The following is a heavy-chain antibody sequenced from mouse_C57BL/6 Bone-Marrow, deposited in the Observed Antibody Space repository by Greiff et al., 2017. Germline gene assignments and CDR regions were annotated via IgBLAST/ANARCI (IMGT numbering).Heavy chain of an antibody. D-gene: IGHD1-1*01. V-gene: IGHV1-18*01. CDR2: INPNNGGT. CDR3: ASADYYGGSPFAY. Sequence: EVQLQQSGPELAKPGASVKIPCKASGYTFTDYNMDWVKQSHGKSLEWIGDINPNNGGTIYNQKFKGKATLTVDKSSSTAYMELRSLTSEDTAVYYCASADYYGGSPFAYWGQGTLVTVSA. CDR1: GYTFTDYN. J-gene: IGHJ3*01.